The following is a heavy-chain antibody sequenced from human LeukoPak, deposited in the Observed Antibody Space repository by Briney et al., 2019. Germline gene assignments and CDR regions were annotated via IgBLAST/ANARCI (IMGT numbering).Heavy chain of an antibody. CDR3: AKVGGSGSYSYYFDY. D-gene: IGHD3-10*01. CDR1: GFTFSSYA. CDR2: IGGSGGST. V-gene: IGHV3-23*01. Sequence: GGSLRLSCAASGFTFSSYAMSWVRQAPGKGLEWVSAIGGSGGSTYYADSVKGRFTISRDNSKNTLYLQMNSLRAEDTAVYYCAKVGGSGSYSYYFDYWGQGTLVTVSS. J-gene: IGHJ4*02.